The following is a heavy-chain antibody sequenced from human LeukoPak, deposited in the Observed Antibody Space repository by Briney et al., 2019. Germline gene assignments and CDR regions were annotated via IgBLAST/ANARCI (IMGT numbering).Heavy chain of an antibody. J-gene: IGHJ3*02. Sequence: GGSLRLSCAASGFTFSSYGMPWVRQAPGKGLEWVAVISYDGSNKYYADPVKGRFTISRDNSKNTLYLQMNSLRAEDTAVYYCAKLYYYGSGSHPPDAFDIWGQGTMVTASS. D-gene: IGHD3-10*01. CDR1: GFTFSSYG. V-gene: IGHV3-30*18. CDR2: ISYDGSNK. CDR3: AKLYYYGSGSHPPDAFDI.